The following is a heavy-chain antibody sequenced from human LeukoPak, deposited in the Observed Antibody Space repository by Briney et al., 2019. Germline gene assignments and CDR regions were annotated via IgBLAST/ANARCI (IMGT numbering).Heavy chain of an antibody. CDR3: AKFRGRTGGYFDY. Sequence: PSETLSLTCTLSARSISSSYCGSVPPPPGAGLGWIVYISYSGSTNYNPSLKSRVTISLDTSKNQFSLKLSSVTAADTAVYYCAKFRGRTGGYFDYGGQGTLVTVSS. CDR2: ISYSGST. D-gene: IGHD3-16*01. V-gene: IGHV4-59*01. CDR1: ARSISSSY. J-gene: IGHJ4*02.